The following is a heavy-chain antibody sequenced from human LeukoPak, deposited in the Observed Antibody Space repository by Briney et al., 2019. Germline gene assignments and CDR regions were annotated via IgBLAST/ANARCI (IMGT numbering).Heavy chain of an antibody. D-gene: IGHD2-2*01. V-gene: IGHV1-46*01. J-gene: IGHJ6*02. Sequence: ASVKVSCKASGYTFTSYYMHWVRQAPGQGLEWMGIINPNGGSTSYAQKFQGRVTMTRDTSTSTVYMELSSLRSEDTAVYYCARDLMGCSSTSCLDGMDVWGQGTTVTVSS. CDR3: ARDLMGCSSTSCLDGMDV. CDR2: INPNGGST. CDR1: GYTFTSYY.